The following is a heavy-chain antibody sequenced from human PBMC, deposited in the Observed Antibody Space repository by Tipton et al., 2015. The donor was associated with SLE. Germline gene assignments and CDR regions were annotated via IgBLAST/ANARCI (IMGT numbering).Heavy chain of an antibody. CDR2: IYYSGST. CDR1: GGSISRSSYY. J-gene: IGHJ4*02. CDR3: ARNHDFWSGYPYYFDY. D-gene: IGHD3-3*01. V-gene: IGHV4-39*02. Sequence: TLSLTCTVAGGSISRSSYYWGWIRQPPGKGLEWIGSIYYSGSTYYNPSLKSRVTISVDTSKNHFSLRLYSVTAADTAVYYCARNHDFWSGYPYYFDYWGQGTLVTVSS.